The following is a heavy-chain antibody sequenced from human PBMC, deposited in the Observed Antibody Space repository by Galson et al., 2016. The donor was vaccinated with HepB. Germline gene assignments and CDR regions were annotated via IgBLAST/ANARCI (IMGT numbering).Heavy chain of an antibody. CDR3: ARHGTGDPYYYGMDV. J-gene: IGHJ6*02. Sequence: QSGAEVKKPGESLKISCEGSGYTFSTSWIAWVRQRPGKGLEWMAIFRPDDSDTTYSPSFEGQVTVSADKSIRTAYLQWSSLKASDTAMYYCARHGTGDPYYYGMDVWGQGTTVTVSS. CDR1: GYTFSTSW. D-gene: IGHD1-1*01. CDR2: FRPDDSDT. V-gene: IGHV5-51*01.